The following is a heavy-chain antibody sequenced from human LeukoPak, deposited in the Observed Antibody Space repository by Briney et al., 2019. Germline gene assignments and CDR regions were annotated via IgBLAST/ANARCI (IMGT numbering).Heavy chain of an antibody. CDR3: AKDREWLVRGIDY. CDR2: INSDGSST. V-gene: IGHV3-74*01. CDR1: GFTFSSYW. Sequence: GGSLRLSCAASGFTFSSYWMHWVRQAPGKGLVWVSRINSDGSSTSYADSVKGRFTISRDNSKNTLYLQMNSLRAEDTAVYYCAKDREWLVRGIDYWGQGTLVTVSS. J-gene: IGHJ4*02. D-gene: IGHD6-19*01.